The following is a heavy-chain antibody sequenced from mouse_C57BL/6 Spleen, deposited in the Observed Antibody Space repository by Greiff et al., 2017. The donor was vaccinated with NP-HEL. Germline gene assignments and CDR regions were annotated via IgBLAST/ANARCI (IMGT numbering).Heavy chain of an antibody. V-gene: IGHV1-15*01. CDR1: GYTFTDYE. CDR2: IDPETGGT. J-gene: IGHJ4*01. Sequence: QVQLQQSGAELVRPGASVTLSCKASGYTFTDYEMHWVKQTPVHGLEWIGAIDPETGGTAYNQKFKGKAILTADKSSSTAYMELRSLTSEDSAVYYCTRIYYGSSPMDYWGQGTSVTVSS. CDR3: TRIYYGSSPMDY. D-gene: IGHD1-1*01.